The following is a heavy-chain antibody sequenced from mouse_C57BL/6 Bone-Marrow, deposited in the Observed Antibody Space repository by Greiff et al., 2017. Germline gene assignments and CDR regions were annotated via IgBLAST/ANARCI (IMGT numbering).Heavy chain of an antibody. CDR3: TRTYYYGSSYYFDV. Sequence: VKLQESGAELVRPGASVTLSCKASGYTFTDYEMHWVKQTPVHGLEWIGAIDPETGGTAYNQKFKGKAILTADKSSSTAYMELRSLTSEDSAVYYCTRTYYYGSSYYFDVWGTGTTVTVSA. CDR1: GYTFTDYE. V-gene: IGHV1-15*01. J-gene: IGHJ1*03. D-gene: IGHD1-1*01. CDR2: IDPETGGT.